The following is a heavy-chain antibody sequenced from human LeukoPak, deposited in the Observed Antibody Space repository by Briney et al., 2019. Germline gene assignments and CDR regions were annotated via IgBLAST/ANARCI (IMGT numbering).Heavy chain of an antibody. V-gene: IGHV1-2*02. J-gene: IGHJ5*02. D-gene: IGHD3-10*01. CDR3: ARDLYYYGSGSCP. CDR2: INPNSGGT. CDR1: GYTFTGYY. Sequence: RASVKVSCKASGYTFTGYYMHWVRQAPGQGLEWMGWINPNSGGTNYAQKFQGRVTMTRDTSISTAYMELSRLRSDDTAVYYCARDLYYYGSGSCPWGQGTLVTVSS.